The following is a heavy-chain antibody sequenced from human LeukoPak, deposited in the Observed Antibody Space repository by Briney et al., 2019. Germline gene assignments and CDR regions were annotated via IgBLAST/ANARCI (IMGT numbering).Heavy chain of an antibody. CDR1: IDSFSNYH. V-gene: IGHV4-34*01. Sequence: SETLSLTCAVYIDSFSNYHWNWIRQTPAKGMEWIGEVNESGGTNISPSLKSRVTISVDTSKNQFSLKLSSVTAADTAVYYCARVVRGYDAFDIWGQGTMVTVSS. CDR3: ARVVRGYDAFDI. J-gene: IGHJ3*02. CDR2: VNESGGT. D-gene: IGHD3-10*01.